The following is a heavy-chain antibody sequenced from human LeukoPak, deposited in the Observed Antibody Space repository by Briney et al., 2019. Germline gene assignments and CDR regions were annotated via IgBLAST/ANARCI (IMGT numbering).Heavy chain of an antibody. Sequence: GGSLRLSCAASGFTSSTYAMSWVRQAPGKGLEWVSAISGSRGGTYYADSVKGRFTISRDNSKNTLYLQMNSLRAEDTAVYYCAKWGCSGGDCYPFDYWGQGTLVTVSS. CDR3: AKWGCSGGDCYPFDY. J-gene: IGHJ4*02. D-gene: IGHD2-15*01. CDR2: ISGSRGGT. V-gene: IGHV3-23*01. CDR1: GFTSSTYA.